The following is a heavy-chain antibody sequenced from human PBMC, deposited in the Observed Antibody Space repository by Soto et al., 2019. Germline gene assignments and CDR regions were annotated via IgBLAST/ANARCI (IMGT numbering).Heavy chain of an antibody. CDR2: IYHSGST. CDR1: GGSFSGYY. V-gene: IGHV4-34*01. Sequence: QVQLQQWGAGLLKPSETLSLTCAVYGGSFSGYYWSWIRQPPGKGLEWIGEIYHSGSTNYNPSLKIPVTISGDTSKIQFSLELGSVTAAATAVYYCAKGRGTLWSRGQGTLVTVSS. D-gene: IGHD3-10*01. CDR3: AKGRGTLWS. J-gene: IGHJ4*02.